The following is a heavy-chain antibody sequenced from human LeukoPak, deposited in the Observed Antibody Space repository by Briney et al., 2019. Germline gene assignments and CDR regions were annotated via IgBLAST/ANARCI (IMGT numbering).Heavy chain of an antibody. V-gene: IGHV4-59*01. Sequence: PSEPLTLSCTVSGGSFSGYYWNWIRQPPGKGLEWLGFIDVTASTTYASSLKSRVAISIDTSTNQFSLRLSSVTAADSAVYYGARGFDLKSTYVGYWGQGTLVTVSS. J-gene: IGHJ4*02. CDR1: GGSFSGYY. CDR3: ARGFDLKSTYVGY. CDR2: IDVTAST. D-gene: IGHD5-12*01.